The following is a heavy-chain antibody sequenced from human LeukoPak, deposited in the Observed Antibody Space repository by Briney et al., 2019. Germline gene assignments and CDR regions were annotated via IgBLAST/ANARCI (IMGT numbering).Heavy chain of an antibody. V-gene: IGHV1-18*01. CDR3: ARGRSGYDFYYYYYMDV. CDR2: ISAYNGNT. CDR1: GYTFTSYG. J-gene: IGHJ6*03. Sequence: ASVKVSCKASGYTFTSYGISWVRQAPGQGLEWMGWISAYNGNTNYAQKLQGRVTMTTDTSTSTAYMELRSLRSDDTAVYYCARGRSGYDFYYYYYMDVWGKGTTVTVSS. D-gene: IGHD5-12*01.